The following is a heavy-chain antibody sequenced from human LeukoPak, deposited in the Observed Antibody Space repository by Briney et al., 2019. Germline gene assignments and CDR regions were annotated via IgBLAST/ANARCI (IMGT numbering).Heavy chain of an antibody. J-gene: IGHJ4*02. Sequence: ASVKVSCKASGYTFTGYYMHWVRQAPGQGLEWMGWINPNSGGTNYAQKFQGRVTMTRDTSISTAYVELSRLRSDDTAVYYCARARGNYWTHNILFDYWGQGTLVTVSS. CDR1: GYTFTGYY. CDR3: ARARGNYWTHNILFDY. D-gene: IGHD1-7*01. V-gene: IGHV1-2*02. CDR2: INPNSGGT.